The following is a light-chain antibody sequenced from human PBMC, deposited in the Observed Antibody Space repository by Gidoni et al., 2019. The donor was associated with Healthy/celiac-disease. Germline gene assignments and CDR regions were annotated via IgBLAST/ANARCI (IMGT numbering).Light chain of an antibody. CDR2: GAS. CDR3: QQDGSSPRT. J-gene: IGKJ1*01. V-gene: IGKV3-20*01. Sequence: IAFTQSPGTLSLSPGERANIPCRASQSVSSSYLAWYQQKPGQAPRLLIDGASSRATGSPDRSSGSGSGTDFTLTISRLEPEDVAVYYCQQDGSSPRTFGQGTKVEIK. CDR1: QSVSSSY.